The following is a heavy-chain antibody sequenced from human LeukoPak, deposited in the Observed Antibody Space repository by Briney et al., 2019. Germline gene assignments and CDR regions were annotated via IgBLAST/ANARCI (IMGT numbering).Heavy chain of an antibody. CDR3: ARGEGLWTYYGMDV. CDR2: IYYIGST. Sequence: SETLSLTCTVSGGSISSYYWSWIRQPPDKGLEWIGYIYYIGSTNYNPSFKSRVTISVDTSKNQFSLKLSSVTAADTAVYYCARGEGLWTYYGMDVWGQGTTVTVSS. V-gene: IGHV4-59*08. CDR1: GGSISSYY. J-gene: IGHJ6*02. D-gene: IGHD3-10*01.